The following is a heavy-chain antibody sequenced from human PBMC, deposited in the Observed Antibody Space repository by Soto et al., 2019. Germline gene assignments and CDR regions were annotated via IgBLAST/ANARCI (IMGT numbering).Heavy chain of an antibody. CDR1: GFIVSSSY. CDR2: IYSGGRT. Sequence: EVQLVASGGGLVQPGGSLRISCAASGFIVSSSYMSWVRQAPGKGLEWVSLIYSGGRTFYADSVKGRFTISRDNSKNTWRLQMDSLRVEDTAVYYCARDVFHRLANCGGDCNHNWGQGTLVTVSS. J-gene: IGHJ4*02. V-gene: IGHV3-66*01. D-gene: IGHD2-21*02. CDR3: ARDVFHRLANCGGDCNHN.